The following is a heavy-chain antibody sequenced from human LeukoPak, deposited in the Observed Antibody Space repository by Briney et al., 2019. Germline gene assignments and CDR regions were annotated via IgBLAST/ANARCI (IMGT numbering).Heavy chain of an antibody. CDR1: GLTFNNYA. V-gene: IGHV3-23*01. Sequence: PGGSLRLSCEASGLTFNNYAMHWVRQSSGKGLEWVSGIGSSGGGTYYADSVKGRFTISRDTSKDTVYLQMDSLRAEDTALYYCARGGYGSGSYPYWGQGTLVTVSS. D-gene: IGHD3-10*01. J-gene: IGHJ4*02. CDR3: ARGGYGSGSYPY. CDR2: IGSSGGGT.